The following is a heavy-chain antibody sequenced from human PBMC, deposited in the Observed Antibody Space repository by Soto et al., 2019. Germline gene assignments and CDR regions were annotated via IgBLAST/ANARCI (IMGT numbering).Heavy chain of an antibody. D-gene: IGHD6-6*01. CDR2: IYYSGST. CDR3: ALYSSSSGDAFDT. CDR1: GGSLSGHY. V-gene: IGHV4-59*11. Sequence: XETLSLTCAVYGGSLSGHYWSWIRQPPGKGLEWIGYIYYSGSTNYNPSLKSRVTISVDTSKNQFSLKLSSVTAADTAVYYCALYSSSSGDAFDTWGQGTMATVSS. J-gene: IGHJ3*02.